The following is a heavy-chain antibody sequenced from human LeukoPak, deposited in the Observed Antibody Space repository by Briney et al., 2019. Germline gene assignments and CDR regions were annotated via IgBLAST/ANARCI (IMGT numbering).Heavy chain of an antibody. CDR1: GFTFSSYW. Sequence: GGSLRLSCVASGFTFSSYWMHWVRHVPGKGLMWVSRVTPDGSKTNYADSVKGRFTISRDNAKNSLYLQMNSLRAEDTAVYYCEKAPFDYWGQGTLVTVSS. V-gene: IGHV3-74*01. J-gene: IGHJ4*02. CDR3: EKAPFDY. CDR2: VTPDGSKT.